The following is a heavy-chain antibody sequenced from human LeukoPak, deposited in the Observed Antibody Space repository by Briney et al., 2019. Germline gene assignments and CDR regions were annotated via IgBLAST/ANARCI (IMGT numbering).Heavy chain of an antibody. D-gene: IGHD3-22*01. CDR1: GFTFSSSG. CDR3: ARDSDTYYYDSSGPGD. CDR2: IRYDGSNK. J-gene: IGHJ4*02. Sequence: GGSLRLSCAASGFTFSSSGMHWVRQAPGKGLEWVAFIRYDGSNKYHADSVKGRFTISRDNSKNTLYLQMNSLRSDDTAAYYCARDSDTYYYDSSGPGDWGRGTLVTVSS. V-gene: IGHV3-30*02.